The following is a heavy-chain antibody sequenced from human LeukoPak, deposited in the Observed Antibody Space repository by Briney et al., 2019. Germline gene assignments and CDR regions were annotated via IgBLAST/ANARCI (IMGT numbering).Heavy chain of an antibody. V-gene: IGHV4-59*01. CDR2: IYYSGST. CDR1: GGSISSYY. J-gene: IGHJ4*02. Sequence: PSETLSLTCTVSGGSISSYYWSWIRQPPGKGLEWIGYIYYSGSTNYNPSLKSRVTISVDTSKNQFSLKLSSVTAADTAVYYCAGVSRGSGWPYFDYWGQGTLVTVSS. D-gene: IGHD6-19*01. CDR3: AGVSRGSGWPYFDY.